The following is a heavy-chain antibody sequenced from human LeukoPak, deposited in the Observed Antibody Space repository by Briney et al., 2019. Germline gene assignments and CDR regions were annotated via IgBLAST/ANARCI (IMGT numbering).Heavy chain of an antibody. Sequence: GGSLRLSCAASGFTFSRYDMHWVRQATGKGLEWVSAIGTVGDPYYPGSVKGRFTISTEKAKNSLYLQMNSLRAGDSAVYYCARGFLGDAFDIWGQGTMVTVSS. V-gene: IGHV3-13*05. CDR3: ARGFLGDAFDI. CDR2: IGTVGDP. D-gene: IGHD3-3*01. CDR1: GFTFSRYD. J-gene: IGHJ3*02.